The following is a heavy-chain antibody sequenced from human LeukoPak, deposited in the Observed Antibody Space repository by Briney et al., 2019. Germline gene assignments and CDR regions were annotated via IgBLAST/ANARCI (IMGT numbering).Heavy chain of an antibody. CDR2: ISSSSSYI. Sequence: GGSLRLSCAASGFTFSSYSMNWVRQAPGKGLEWVSSISSSSSYIYYADSVEGRFTISRDNAKNSLYLQMNSLRAEDTAVYYCARVGSYGYYFDYWGQGTLVTVSS. D-gene: IGHD1-26*01. V-gene: IGHV3-21*01. CDR3: ARVGSYGYYFDY. J-gene: IGHJ4*02. CDR1: GFTFSSYS.